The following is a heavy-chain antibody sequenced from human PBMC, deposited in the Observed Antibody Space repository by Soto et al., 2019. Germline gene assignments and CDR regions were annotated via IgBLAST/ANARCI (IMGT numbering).Heavy chain of an antibody. CDR1: GGSISSYY. CDR2: IYTSGST. J-gene: IGHJ5*02. D-gene: IGHD1-1*01. CDR3: ASWVTRTTYNWFDP. Sequence: QVQLQESGPGLVKPSETRSLTCTVSGGSISSYYWSWIRQPAGKGLEWIGRIYTSGSTNYNPSLKSRVTMSVDTSKNQFSLKLSSVTAADTAVYYCASWVTRTTYNWFDPWGQGTLVTVSS. V-gene: IGHV4-4*07.